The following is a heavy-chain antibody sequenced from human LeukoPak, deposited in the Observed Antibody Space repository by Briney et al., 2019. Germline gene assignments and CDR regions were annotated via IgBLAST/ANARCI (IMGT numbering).Heavy chain of an antibody. D-gene: IGHD6-19*01. CDR2: ISSSSSYI. CDR1: GFTFSSYS. CDR3: ARDKEFSSGWYFDN. V-gene: IGHV3-21*01. J-gene: IGHJ4*02. Sequence: PGGSLRLSCAASGFTFSSYSMNWVRQAPGKGLEWVSSISSSSSYIYYADSVKGRFTISRDNAENSLYLQMNSLRVEDTAVYYCARDKEFSSGWYFDNWGQGTLVTVSS.